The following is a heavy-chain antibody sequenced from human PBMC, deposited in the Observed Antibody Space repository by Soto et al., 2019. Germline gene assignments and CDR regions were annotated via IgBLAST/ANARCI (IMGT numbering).Heavy chain of an antibody. CDR2: ISSSTIYI. V-gene: IGHV3-21*01. Sequence: PGGSLRLSCAASGLTFSSYSMNWVRQAPGKGLEWVSSISSSTIYIYYADSVKGRFTISRDNAKNSLYLQMNSLRAEDTAVYYCARDIYDSSGYKYFDYWGQGTLVTVSS. CDR3: ARDIYDSSGYKYFDY. D-gene: IGHD3-22*01. J-gene: IGHJ4*02. CDR1: GLTFSSYS.